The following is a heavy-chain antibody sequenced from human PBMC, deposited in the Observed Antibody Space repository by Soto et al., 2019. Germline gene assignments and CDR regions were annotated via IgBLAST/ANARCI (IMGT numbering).Heavy chain of an antibody. CDR3: ARAAILYYYDSSGYYYWFDP. D-gene: IGHD3-22*01. CDR1: GGSFSGYY. CDR2: INHSGST. J-gene: IGHJ5*02. V-gene: IGHV4-34*01. Sequence: PSETLSLTCAVYGGSFSGYYWSWIRQPPGKGLEWIGEINHSGSTNYNPSLKSRVTISVDTSKNQFSLKLSSVTAADTAVYYCARAAILYYYDSSGYYYWFDPWGQGTLVTVPQ.